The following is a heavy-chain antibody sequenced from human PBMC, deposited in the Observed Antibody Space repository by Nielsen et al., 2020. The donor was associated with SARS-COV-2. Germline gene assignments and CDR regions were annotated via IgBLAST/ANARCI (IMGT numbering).Heavy chain of an antibody. Sequence: GESLKISCAASGFPFSVYHMSWIRQAPGKGLEWISYISSSRTYRSYADSVRGRFTISRDNAKNSLYLQMNSLRAEDTAVYYCAREGVAAAGTADYYYGLDVWGQGTTVTVSS. CDR1: GFPFSVYH. J-gene: IGHJ6*02. D-gene: IGHD6-13*01. V-gene: IGHV3-11*05. CDR2: ISSSRTYR. CDR3: AREGVAAAGTADYYYGLDV.